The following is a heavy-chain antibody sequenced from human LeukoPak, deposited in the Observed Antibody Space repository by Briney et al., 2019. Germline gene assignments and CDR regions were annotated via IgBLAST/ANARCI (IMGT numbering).Heavy chain of an antibody. V-gene: IGHV1-2*02. CDR2: INPNSGVT. Sequence: ASVKVSCKASGYTFTGYYLHWVRQAPGQGLEWVGWINPNSGVTNYAQKFQGRVSMTSDTSISAVYMELSRLRSDDTAVYYCSREDYWGQGTLVTVSS. J-gene: IGHJ4*02. CDR1: GYTFTGYY. CDR3: SREDY.